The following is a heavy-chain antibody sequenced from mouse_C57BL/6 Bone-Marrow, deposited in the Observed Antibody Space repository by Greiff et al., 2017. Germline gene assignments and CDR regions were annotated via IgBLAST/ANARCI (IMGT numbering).Heavy chain of an antibody. CDR3: EMGPYFYAIDY. Sequence: QVQLQQPGAELVMPGASVKLSCKASGYTFTSYWMHWVKQRPGQGLEWIGEIDPSDSFTNYNQKFKGKSTLTVDKSSSTAYMQLSSLTSEDSAVCSSEMGPYFYAIDYWGQGTSVTLSS. CDR2: IDPSDSFT. V-gene: IGHV1-69*01. CDR1: GYTFTSYW. J-gene: IGHJ4*01.